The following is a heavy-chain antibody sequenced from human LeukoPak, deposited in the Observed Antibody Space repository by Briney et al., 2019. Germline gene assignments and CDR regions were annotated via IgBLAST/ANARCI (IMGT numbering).Heavy chain of an antibody. J-gene: IGHJ6*03. D-gene: IGHD2-8*01. Sequence: ASVKVSCKASGYTFSSYGISWVRQAPGQGLEWMGWISAYNGITNYAQKLQGRVTMTTDTSTSTAYMELRSLRSDDTAVYYCARAPLAPNGDYYYYYYMDVWGKGTTVTVSS. V-gene: IGHV1-18*01. CDR1: GYTFSSYG. CDR3: ARAPLAPNGDYYYYYYMDV. CDR2: ISAYNGIT.